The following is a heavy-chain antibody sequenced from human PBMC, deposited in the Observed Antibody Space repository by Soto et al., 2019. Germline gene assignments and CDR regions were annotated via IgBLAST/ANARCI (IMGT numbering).Heavy chain of an antibody. CDR1: GFTFSNYA. D-gene: IGHD2-15*01. CDR3: ARGDREDTAVVIGVRPGEYGVDV. CDR2: ISYNGGNR. V-gene: IGHV3-30*04. Sequence: QVQLVESGGGVVQPGRSLRLSCAASGFTFSNYAMHWVRQAPSKGLECVAVISYNGGNRFYRDYVKGRFTISRDNSKNTVHLQIDSLRYEDAAVYYCARGDREDTAVVIGVRPGEYGVDVWGQGTTVTVSS. J-gene: IGHJ6*02.